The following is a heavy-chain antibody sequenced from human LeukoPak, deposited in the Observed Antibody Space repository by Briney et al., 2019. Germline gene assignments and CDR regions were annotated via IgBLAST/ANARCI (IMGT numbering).Heavy chain of an antibody. J-gene: IGHJ6*03. D-gene: IGHD5-18*01. CDR2: ICPGDSDT. V-gene: IGHV5-51*01. Sequence: GESLKISCKGSGYSFTSYWIGWVRQMPGKGLEWMGIICPGDSDTRYSPSFQGQVTISADKSISTAYLQWSSLKASDTAMYYCAREGTAMGPTGDTNYYYYYYMDVWGKGTTVTVSS. CDR3: AREGTAMGPTGDTNYYYYYYMDV. CDR1: GYSFTSYW.